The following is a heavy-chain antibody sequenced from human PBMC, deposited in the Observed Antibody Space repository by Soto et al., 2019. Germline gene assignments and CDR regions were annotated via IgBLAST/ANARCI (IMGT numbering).Heavy chain of an antibody. V-gene: IGHV6-1*01. J-gene: IGHJ6*02. CDR3: SRSGGSAYSYYGMDV. D-gene: IGHD2-15*01. CDR2: TYYRSKWYN. Sequence: PSQTLSLTCVISGDSVSSDSAAWNWIRQSPSRGLEWLGRTYYRSKWYNDYALSVKSRITFNADTSKNQFSLQLNTLSPEDTAVYFCSRSGGSAYSYYGMDVWGQGTTVTVSS. CDR1: GDSVSSDSAA.